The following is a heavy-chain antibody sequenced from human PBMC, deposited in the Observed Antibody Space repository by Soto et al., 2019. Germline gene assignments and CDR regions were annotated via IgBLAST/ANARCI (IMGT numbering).Heavy chain of an antibody. V-gene: IGHV1-69*13. D-gene: IGHD3-22*01. CDR1: GGTFSSYA. J-gene: IGHJ5*02. CDR2: IIPIFGTA. Sequence: SVKVSCKASGGTFSSYAISWVRQAPGQGLEWMGGIIPIFGTANYAQKFQGRVTITADESTSTAYMELSSLRSEDTAVYYCARDRANYYDSSGYYYVPWFDPWGQGTLVTVSS. CDR3: ARDRANYYDSSGYYYVPWFDP.